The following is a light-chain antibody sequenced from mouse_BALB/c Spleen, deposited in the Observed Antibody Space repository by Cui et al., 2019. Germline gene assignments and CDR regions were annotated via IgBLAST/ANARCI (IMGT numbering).Light chain of an antibody. J-gene: IGKJ1*01. Sequence: EIVMTQSTATLSVTPGDRFSLSCRVRQSMSDYLHWYQQKSHESPRLIIKYASQSISGIPSRFSGSGSGSDFTLSINSVEPEDVGVYYCQNGHSFPRTFGGGTKLEIK. CDR3: QNGHSFPRT. V-gene: IGKV5-39*01. CDR1: QSMSDY. CDR2: YAS.